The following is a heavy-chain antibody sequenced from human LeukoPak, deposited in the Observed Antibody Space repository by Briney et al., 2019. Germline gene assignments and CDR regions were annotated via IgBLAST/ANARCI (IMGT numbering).Heavy chain of an antibody. V-gene: IGHV4-34*01. J-gene: IGHJ4*02. CDR1: GGSFSGYY. Sequence: SETLSLTCAVYGGSFSGYYWGWIRQPPGKGLEWIGSIYYGGNSYYNPSLKSRVTISVDTSKNQFSLKLSSVTAADTAVYYCARDPPAAKGYWGQGTLVTVSS. CDR2: IYYGGNS. D-gene: IGHD2-2*01. CDR3: ARDPPAAKGY.